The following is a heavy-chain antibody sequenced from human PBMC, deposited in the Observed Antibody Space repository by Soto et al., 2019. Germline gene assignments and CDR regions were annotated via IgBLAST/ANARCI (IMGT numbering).Heavy chain of an antibody. CDR3: ARESQAADYDFWSGSVSRNYGMDV. V-gene: IGHV3-33*08. CDR2: IWYDGSNK. J-gene: IGHJ6*02. D-gene: IGHD3-3*01. CDR1: GFTFSSNG. Sequence: GGSLRLSCAASGFTFSSNGMHWVRQAPGKGLEWVAVIWYDGSNKYYADSVKGRLTISRDNSKNTLYLQMNSLRAEDTAVYYCARESQAADYDFWSGSVSRNYGMDVWGQGTTVTVSS.